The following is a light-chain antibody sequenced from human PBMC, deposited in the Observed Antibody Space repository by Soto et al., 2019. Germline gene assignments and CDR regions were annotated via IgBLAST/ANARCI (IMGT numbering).Light chain of an antibody. CDR2: WAS. Sequence: DIVMTQSPDSLAVSPGERATINCKSSQSVLYGSNDRNSLAWFQQKPGQPPRLLIYWASTRESGVPDRFSGSGSVTDFTLTISSLQPEDGAVYYCQQYFSPPPTFGQGTKLEIK. CDR3: QQYFSPPPT. J-gene: IGKJ2*01. V-gene: IGKV4-1*01. CDR1: QSVLYGSNDRNS.